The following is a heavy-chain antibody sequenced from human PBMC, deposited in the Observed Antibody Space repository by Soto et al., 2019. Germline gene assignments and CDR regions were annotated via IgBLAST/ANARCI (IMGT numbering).Heavy chain of an antibody. J-gene: IGHJ3*02. V-gene: IGHV4-39*01. Sequence: SETLSLTCTVSGGSISSSSYYWGWIRQPPGKGLEWIGSIYYSGSTYYNPSLKSRVTISVDTSKNQFSLKLSSVTAADTAVYYCARHVVTMVRGVNDAFDIWGQGTMVTVSS. D-gene: IGHD3-10*01. CDR2: IYYSGST. CDR3: ARHVVTMVRGVNDAFDI. CDR1: GGSISSSSYY.